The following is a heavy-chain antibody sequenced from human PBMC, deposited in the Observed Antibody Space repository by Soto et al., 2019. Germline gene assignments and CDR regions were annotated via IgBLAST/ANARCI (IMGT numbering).Heavy chain of an antibody. CDR1: GGSFSGYY. CDR3: ARGPVLPGAPALSYYDYLPKGAFDI. Sequence: QVQLQQWGAGLLKPSETLSLTCAVYGGSFSGYYWSWIRQPPGKGLEWIGEINHSGSTNYNPSLKSRVTISVDTSKNQFSLKLSSVTAADTAVYYCARGPVLPGAPALSYYDYLPKGAFDIWGQGTMVTVSS. J-gene: IGHJ3*02. V-gene: IGHV4-34*01. CDR2: INHSGST. D-gene: IGHD3-16*01.